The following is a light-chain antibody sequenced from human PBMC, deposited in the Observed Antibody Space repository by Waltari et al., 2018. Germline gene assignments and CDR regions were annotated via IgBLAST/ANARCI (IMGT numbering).Light chain of an antibody. CDR1: QCIRNA. V-gene: IGKV1-17*01. J-gene: IGKJ3*01. CDR3: LQHNSYPFT. CDR2: AAS. Sequence: LQMTQSPSYLSASVGDRVHITYRAIQCIRNALGWYKQKPGKGPKRLIYAASSLQSGVPSRFSGSGSGTEFTLTISTLQPEDFATYYCLQHNSYPFTFGPGTKVDIK.